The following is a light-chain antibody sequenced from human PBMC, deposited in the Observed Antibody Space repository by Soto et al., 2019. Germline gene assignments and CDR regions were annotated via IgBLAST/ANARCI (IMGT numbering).Light chain of an antibody. CDR2: GAS. Sequence: EIVLTQSPGTLSLSPGERATLSCRASQSVSSNYLAWYQQKPGQAPRLLIYGASSRATGIPDRFSGSGSGTDFTLTINRLEPEDFAVYYCQQYGTSPGLFTLGPGPKVDI. CDR1: QSVSSNY. V-gene: IGKV3-20*01. CDR3: QQYGTSPGLFT. J-gene: IGKJ3*01.